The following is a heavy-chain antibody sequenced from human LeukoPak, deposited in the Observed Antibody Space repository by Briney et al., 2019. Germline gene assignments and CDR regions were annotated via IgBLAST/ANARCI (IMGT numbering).Heavy chain of an antibody. V-gene: IGHV4-61*01. D-gene: IGHD2-2*01. J-gene: IGHJ6*02. Sequence: SETLSLTCSVSGDSVRSANYYWSWVRQPPGKGLEWIGYIYYSGTTNYNPSLKSRVTISVDSSKNQFSLRLSSVTAADTAVYYCASEPYGYCSSISCYALNLEYYYGMDVWGQGTTVTVSS. CDR1: GDSVRSANYY. CDR3: ASEPYGYCSSISCYALNLEYYYGMDV. CDR2: IYYSGTT.